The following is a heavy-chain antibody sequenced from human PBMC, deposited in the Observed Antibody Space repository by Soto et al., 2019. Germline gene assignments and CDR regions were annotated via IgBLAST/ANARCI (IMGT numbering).Heavy chain of an antibody. Sequence: QITLKESGPTLAKPTQTLTLTCTFSGFSLSTSGVGVGWIRQPPGKALEWLALMYWDDDKRYSPSLKSRLTITKDTSKNQVVLTMTNMDPVDSATYYCVHCQYDDTSGYYFDYWGQGTLVTVSS. J-gene: IGHJ4*02. CDR3: VHCQYDDTSGYYFDY. CDR1: GFSLSTSGVG. V-gene: IGHV2-5*02. D-gene: IGHD3-22*01. CDR2: MYWDDDK.